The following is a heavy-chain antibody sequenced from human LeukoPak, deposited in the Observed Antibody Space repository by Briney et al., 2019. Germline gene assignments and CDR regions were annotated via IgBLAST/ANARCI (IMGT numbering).Heavy chain of an antibody. J-gene: IGHJ4*02. Sequence: PGGSLRLSCAASGFTFDDYGMSWVRQAPGKGLEWVSGINWNGGSTGYADSVKGRFTISRDNAKNSLYLQMNSLRAEDTALYYCARYIVVVPAAMTGGVPEYYFDYWGQRTLVTVSS. D-gene: IGHD2-2*01. CDR1: GFTFDDYG. V-gene: IGHV3-20*04. CDR2: INWNGGST. CDR3: ARYIVVVPAAMTGGVPEYYFDY.